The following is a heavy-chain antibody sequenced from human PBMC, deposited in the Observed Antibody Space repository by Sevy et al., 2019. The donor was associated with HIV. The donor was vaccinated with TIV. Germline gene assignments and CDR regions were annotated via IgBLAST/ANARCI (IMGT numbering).Heavy chain of an antibody. V-gene: IGHV1-69*13. CDR2: IIPMFGTE. CDR1: GGTFSSYA. D-gene: IGHD3-10*01. Sequence: ASVKVSCKASGGTFSSYAISWVRQAPGQGLEWMGGIIPMFGTENNAQKFQGRVTITADESTSTAYMELSSLRSEDTAVYYCARGPAEDGFYYYYYGMDVWGQGTTVTVSS. J-gene: IGHJ6*02. CDR3: ARGPAEDGFYYYYYGMDV.